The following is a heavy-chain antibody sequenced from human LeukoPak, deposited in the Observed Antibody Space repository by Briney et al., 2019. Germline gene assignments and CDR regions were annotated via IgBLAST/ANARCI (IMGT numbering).Heavy chain of an antibody. CDR3: TSQGY. CDR2: IRSKAYGGTT. CDR1: GFTFSSYE. V-gene: IGHV3-49*04. Sequence: GGSLRLSCAASGFTFSSYEMNWVRQAPGKGLEWVGFIRSKAYGGTTEYAASVKGRFTISRDDSKSIAYLQMNSLKTEDTAVYYCTSQGYWGQGTLVTVSS. J-gene: IGHJ4*02.